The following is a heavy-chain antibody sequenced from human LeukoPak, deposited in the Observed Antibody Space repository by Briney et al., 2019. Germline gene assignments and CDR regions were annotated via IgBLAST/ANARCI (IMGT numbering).Heavy chain of an antibody. CDR3: ARRNLYCSSTSCYAGSAEYFQH. J-gene: IGHJ1*01. V-gene: IGHV1-46*01. Sequence: ASVKVSCKASGYTFTNYYLHWVRQAPGQGLEWMGIINPSGGSTSYAQKFQGRVTITADESTSTAYMELSSLRSEDTAVYYCARRNLYCSSTSCYAGSAEYFQHWGQGTLVTVSS. CDR1: GYTFTNYY. D-gene: IGHD2-2*01. CDR2: INPSGGST.